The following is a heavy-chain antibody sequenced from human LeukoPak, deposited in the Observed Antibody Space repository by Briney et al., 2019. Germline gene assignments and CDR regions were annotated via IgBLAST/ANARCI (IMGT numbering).Heavy chain of an antibody. J-gene: IGHJ6*02. Sequence: KSSETLSLTCAVYGGSFSGYYWSWIRQPPGKGLEWIGEINHSGSTNYNPSLKSRVTISVDTSKNQFSLKLSSVTAADTAVYYCARGLGSSTSYYYYGMDVWGQGTTVTVSS. CDR2: INHSGST. V-gene: IGHV4-34*01. CDR1: GGSFSGYY. D-gene: IGHD2-2*01. CDR3: ARGLGSSTSYYYYGMDV.